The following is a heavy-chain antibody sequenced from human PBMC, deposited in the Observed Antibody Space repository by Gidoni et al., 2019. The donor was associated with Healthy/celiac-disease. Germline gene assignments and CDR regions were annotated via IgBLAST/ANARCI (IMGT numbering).Heavy chain of an antibody. D-gene: IGHD3-10*01. Sequence: VQLQESGPGLVKPSETMSLTCTVTGGSLSSYHWSWIRQPAGKGLEWIGRIYTTGSTKYNPSLKSRVTMSADTSKNQFSLKLSSVTAADTAVYYCASTELMTSNWFDPWGQGTLVTVSS. CDR1: GGSLSSYH. J-gene: IGHJ5*02. CDR2: IYTTGST. CDR3: ASTELMTSNWFDP. V-gene: IGHV4-4*07.